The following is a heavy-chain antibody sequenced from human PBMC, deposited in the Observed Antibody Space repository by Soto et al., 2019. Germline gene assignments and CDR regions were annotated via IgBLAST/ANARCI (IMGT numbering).Heavy chain of an antibody. V-gene: IGHV1-2*02. CDR3: ARDSAYCSSTSCPEPASYYYYGMDV. J-gene: IGHJ6*02. CDR2: INPNSGDT. CDR1: RYIFTGYY. Sequence: VASVKVSCKTSRYIFTGYYMHWVRQAPGQGLEWMGWINPNSGDTNYAQRFKGRVSMTSDTSINTAYLELSRLRPGDTAVYYCARDSAYCSSTSCPEPASYYYYGMDVWGQGTTVTVSS. D-gene: IGHD2-2*01.